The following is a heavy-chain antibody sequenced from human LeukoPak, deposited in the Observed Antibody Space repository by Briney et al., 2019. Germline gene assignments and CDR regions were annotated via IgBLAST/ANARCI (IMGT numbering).Heavy chain of an antibody. CDR3: ARGKLVEMATIAYYYHYYMDV. J-gene: IGHJ6*03. CDR2: IIPIFGTA. V-gene: IGHV1-69*05. Sequence: GASVKVSCKASGGTFSSYAISWVRQAPGQGLEWMVGIIPIFGTANYAQKFQGRVTMTRDMSTSTVYMELSSLRSEDTAVYYCARGKLVEMATIAYYYHYYMDVWGKGTTVTVSS. CDR1: GGTFSSYA. D-gene: IGHD5-24*01.